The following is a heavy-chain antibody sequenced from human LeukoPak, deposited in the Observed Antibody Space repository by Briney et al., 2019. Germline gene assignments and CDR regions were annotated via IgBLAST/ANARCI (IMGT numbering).Heavy chain of an antibody. CDR2: MNPNSGNT. CDR3: ARGEYGSSSDPFLYYYGMDV. CDR1: GGTFSSYA. J-gene: IGHJ6*02. Sequence: ASVKVSCKASGGTFSSYAISWVRQATGQGLEWMGWMNPNSGNTGYAQKFQGRVTMTRNTSISTAYMELSSLRSEDTAVYYCARGEYGSSSDPFLYYYGMDVWGQGTTVTVSS. V-gene: IGHV1-8*02. D-gene: IGHD6-13*01.